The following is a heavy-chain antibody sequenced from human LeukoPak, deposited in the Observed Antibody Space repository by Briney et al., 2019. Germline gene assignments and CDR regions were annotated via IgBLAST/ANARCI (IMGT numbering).Heavy chain of an antibody. V-gene: IGHV3-66*02. Sequence: GGSLRLSCAVSGFTFNGNYMSWVRQAPGKGLEWLSVIFSGGSIYYADSVRDRFTIPRDDSKSTLYLQINSLRPDDTAVYYCVRGIAMMAVVPYAFDIWGQGTKVTVSS. CDR2: IFSGGSI. D-gene: IGHD3-22*01. J-gene: IGHJ3*02. CDR3: VRGIAMMAVVPYAFDI. CDR1: GFTFNGNY.